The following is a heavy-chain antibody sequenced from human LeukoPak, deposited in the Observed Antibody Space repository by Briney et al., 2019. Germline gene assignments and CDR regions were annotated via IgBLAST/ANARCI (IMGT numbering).Heavy chain of an antibody. CDR1: GFTVSSNY. Sequence: PGGSLRLSCAASGFTVSSNYMSWVRQAPGKGLEWVSVIYSGGNTYYADSVKGRFTISRDNSKNTLYLQMNSLRAEDTAVYYCARGRGADYGGNSGYFDYWGQGTLVTVSS. D-gene: IGHD4-23*01. V-gene: IGHV3-53*01. CDR3: ARGRGADYGGNSGYFDY. CDR2: IYSGGNT. J-gene: IGHJ4*02.